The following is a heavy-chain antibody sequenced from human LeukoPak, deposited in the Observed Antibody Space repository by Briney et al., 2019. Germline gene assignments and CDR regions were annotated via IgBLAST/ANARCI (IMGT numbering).Heavy chain of an antibody. J-gene: IGHJ4*02. CDR2: ISGSGGST. CDR1: GFTFSSYA. V-gene: IGHV3-23*01. D-gene: IGHD4-17*01. CDR3: TTDPAGVTTVTSPNYYFDC. Sequence: GGSLRLSCAASGFTFSSYAMSWVRQAPGKGLEWVSAISGSGGSTYYADSVKGRFTISRDNSKNTLYLQMNSLRAEDTAVYYCTTDPAGVTTVTSPNYYFDCWGQGTLVTVSS.